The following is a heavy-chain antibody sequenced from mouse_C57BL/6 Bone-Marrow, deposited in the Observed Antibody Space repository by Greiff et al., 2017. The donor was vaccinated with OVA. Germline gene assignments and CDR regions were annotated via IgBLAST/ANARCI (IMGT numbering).Heavy chain of an antibody. D-gene: IGHD1-1*01. V-gene: IGHV14-4*01. Sequence: VQLQQSGAELVRPGASVKLSCTASGFNIKDDYMHWVKQRPEQGLEWIGWIDPENGDTEYASKFQGKATITADTSSNTAYLQLSSLTSEDTAVYYCTFTVVDFDVWGTGTTVTVSS. CDR3: TFTVVDFDV. J-gene: IGHJ1*03. CDR2: IDPENGDT. CDR1: GFNIKDDY.